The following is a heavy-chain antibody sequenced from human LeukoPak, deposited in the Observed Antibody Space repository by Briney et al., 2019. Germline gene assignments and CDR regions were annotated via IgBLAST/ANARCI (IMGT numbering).Heavy chain of an antibody. J-gene: IGHJ5*02. CDR3: ARRYYYDSSGYYYVTWFDP. D-gene: IGHD3-22*01. V-gene: IGHV4-39*01. CDR2: IYYSGST. Sequence: PSETLSLTCTVSGGSISSSSYYWGWIRQPPGKGLEWIGSIYYSGSTYYNPSLKSRVTISVDTSKIQFSLKLSSVTAADTAVYYCARRYYYDSSGYYYVTWFDPWGQGTLVTVSS. CDR1: GGSISSSSYY.